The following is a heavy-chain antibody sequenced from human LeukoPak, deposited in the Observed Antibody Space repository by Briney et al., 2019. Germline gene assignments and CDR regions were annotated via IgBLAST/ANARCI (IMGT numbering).Heavy chain of an antibody. CDR3: ASVNWNYGTAQNFGWFDP. CDR1: GGTFSSYA. Sequence: GASVKVSCKASGGTFSSYAISWVRQAPGQGLEWMGWISAYNGNTNYAQKLQGRVTMTTDTSTSTAYMELRSLRSDDTAVYYCASVNWNYGTAQNFGWFDPWGQGTLVTVSS. CDR2: ISAYNGNT. J-gene: IGHJ5*02. D-gene: IGHD1-7*01. V-gene: IGHV1-18*01.